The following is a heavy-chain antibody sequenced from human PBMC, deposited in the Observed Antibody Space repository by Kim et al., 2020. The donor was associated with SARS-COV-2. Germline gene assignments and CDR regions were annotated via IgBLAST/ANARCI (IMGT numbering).Heavy chain of an antibody. CDR2: INAGNGNT. CDR1: GFTFTNYV. Sequence: ASVKVSCKASGFTFTNYVIHWVRQAPGQRLEWMGWINAGNGNTKYSQKFQGRATITRDSSASAAYMELSSLRSEDTAIYYCGRGEIGYCSSTTCSDAFDIWGQGTVVTVSS. CDR3: GRGEIGYCSSTTCSDAFDI. V-gene: IGHV1-3*01. J-gene: IGHJ3*02. D-gene: IGHD2-2*01.